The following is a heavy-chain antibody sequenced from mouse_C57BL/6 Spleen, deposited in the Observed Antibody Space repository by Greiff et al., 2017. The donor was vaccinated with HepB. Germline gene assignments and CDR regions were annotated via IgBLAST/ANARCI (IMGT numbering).Heavy chain of an antibody. J-gene: IGHJ4*01. CDR1: GYAFSSSW. CDR3: ARQRDSGDY. V-gene: IGHV1-82*01. CDR2: IYPGDGDT. Sequence: VKLLESGPELVKPGASVKISCKASGYAFSSSWMNWVKPRPGKGLEWIGRIYPGDGDTNYNGKFKGKATLTADKSSSTAYMQLSSLTSEDSAVYFCARQRDSGDYWGQGTSVTVSS. D-gene: IGHD3-3*01.